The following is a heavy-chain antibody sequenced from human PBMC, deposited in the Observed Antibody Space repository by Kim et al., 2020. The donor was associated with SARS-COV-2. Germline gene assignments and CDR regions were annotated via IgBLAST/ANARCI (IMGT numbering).Heavy chain of an antibody. CDR3: ATSSFQGIAAAGSYWY. V-gene: IGHV4-39*01. D-gene: IGHD6-13*01. CDR1: GGSISSSSYY. CDR2: IYYSGST. J-gene: IGHJ2*01. Sequence: SETLSLTCTVSGGSISSSSYYWGWIRQPPGKGLEWIGSIYYSGSTYYNPSLKSRVTISVDTSKNQFSLKLSSLTAADTAVYYCATSSFQGIAAAGSYWY.